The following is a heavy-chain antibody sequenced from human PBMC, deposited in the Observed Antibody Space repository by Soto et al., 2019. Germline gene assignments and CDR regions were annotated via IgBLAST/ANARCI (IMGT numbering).Heavy chain of an antibody. Sequence: SETLSLTCTVSGGSVSSYYWSWTRQPPGKGLEWIGYIYYSGSTKYNPSLKSRVTMSVDTSNSQFSLKMSSVAAADTAVYYCARQSNRNFGLFYFDYWGIGALVTVSS. CDR3: ARQSNRNFGLFYFDY. D-gene: IGHD4-4*01. CDR2: IYYSGST. J-gene: IGHJ4*01. CDR1: GGSVSSYY. V-gene: IGHV4-59*08.